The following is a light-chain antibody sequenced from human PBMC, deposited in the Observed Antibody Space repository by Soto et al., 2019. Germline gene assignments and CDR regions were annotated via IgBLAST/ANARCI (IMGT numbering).Light chain of an antibody. V-gene: IGLV2-14*03. CDR1: SIDVGAYNY. Sequence: QSALTQPASVSGSPGQSITISCTGTSIDVGAYNYVSWYQHHPGKAPKLMIYDVSNRPSGVSNRFSGSKSGNTASLTISGLQADDEADYYCNSFTTSSTLVFGGGTKLTVL. CDR3: NSFTTSSTLV. J-gene: IGLJ2*01. CDR2: DVS.